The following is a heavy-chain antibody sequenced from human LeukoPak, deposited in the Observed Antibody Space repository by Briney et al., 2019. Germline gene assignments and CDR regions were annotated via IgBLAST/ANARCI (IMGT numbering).Heavy chain of an antibody. V-gene: IGHV4-38-2*02. CDR2: IYHSGST. CDR3: ARAIESYYYDSSGYYSGYYFDY. J-gene: IGHJ4*02. Sequence: TSETLSLTCTVSGYSISSGYYWGWIRQPPGKGLEWIGSIYHSGSTYYNPSLKSRVTISVDTSKNQFSLKLSSVTAADTAVYYCARAIESYYYDSSGYYSGYYFDYWGQGTLVTVSS. D-gene: IGHD3-22*01. CDR1: GYSISSGYY.